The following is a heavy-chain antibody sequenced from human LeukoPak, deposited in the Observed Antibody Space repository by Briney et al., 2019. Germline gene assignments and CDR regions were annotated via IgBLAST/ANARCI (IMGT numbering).Heavy chain of an antibody. CDR2: ISSSSSYI. D-gene: IGHD3-9*01. J-gene: IGHJ4*02. CDR3: ARDPPTIKAAFDY. Sequence: GGSLRLYCAASGFTFSSYSMNWVRQAPGKGLEWLSSISSSSSYIYYADSVKGRFTISRDNAKNSLYLQMNSLRAEDTAVYYCARDPPTIKAAFDYWGQGTLVTVSS. V-gene: IGHV3-21*01. CDR1: GFTFSSYS.